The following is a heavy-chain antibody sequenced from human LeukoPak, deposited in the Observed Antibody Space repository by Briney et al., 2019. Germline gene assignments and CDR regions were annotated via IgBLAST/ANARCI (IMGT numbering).Heavy chain of an antibody. CDR1: GYTFTSYG. CDR2: NSPYNGDT. V-gene: IGHV1-18*04. D-gene: IGHD5-12*01. CDR3: ARGGVGSSYGKIHNWFDP. Sequence: ASVKVSCKASGYTFTSYGITWVRQAPGQGLEWMGWNSPYNGDTNYAQKLQGRVSMTTDTSTSTAYMELRSLRSDDTAVYYCARGGVGSSYGKIHNWFDPWGQGTLVTVSS. J-gene: IGHJ5*02.